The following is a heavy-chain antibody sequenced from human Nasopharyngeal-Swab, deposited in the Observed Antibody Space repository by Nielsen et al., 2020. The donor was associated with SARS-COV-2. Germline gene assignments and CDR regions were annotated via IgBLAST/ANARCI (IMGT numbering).Heavy chain of an antibody. CDR3: ARGGRGIFGVVTNFDY. D-gene: IGHD3-3*01. Sequence: PATGLEWIGYIYYSGSTNYNPSLKSRVTISVDTSKNQFSLKLSSVTAADTAVYYCARGGRGIFGVVTNFDYWGQGTLVTVSS. CDR2: IYYSGST. J-gene: IGHJ4*02. V-gene: IGHV4-59*01.